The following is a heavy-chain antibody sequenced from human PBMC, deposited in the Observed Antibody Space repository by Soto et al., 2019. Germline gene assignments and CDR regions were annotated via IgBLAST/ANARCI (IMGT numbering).Heavy chain of an antibody. Sequence: PGGSLRLSCAASGFTFSSYGMHWVRQAPGKGLEWVAVIWYDGSNKYYADSVKGRFTISRDNSKNTLYLQMNSLRAEDTAVYYCARDVGDSSGYYMGYYYYYGMDVWGQGTTVTVSS. CDR1: GFTFSSYG. V-gene: IGHV3-33*01. J-gene: IGHJ6*02. CDR2: IWYDGSNK. CDR3: ARDVGDSSGYYMGYYYYYGMDV. D-gene: IGHD3-22*01.